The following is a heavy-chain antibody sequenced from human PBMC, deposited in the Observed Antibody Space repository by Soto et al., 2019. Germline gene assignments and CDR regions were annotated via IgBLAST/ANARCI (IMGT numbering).Heavy chain of an antibody. CDR1: GGSVRSGSHY. Sequence: QVQLQESGPGLVKPSETLSLTCTVSGGSVRSGSHYWSWIRQPPGKGLEWIGYIYYSGNTNYNPSRKSRVTISVDTSKNQFSLKLRSATAADTAVYYCARTPFDRLRRFDPWGQGILVTVSS. CDR3: ARTPFDRLRRFDP. J-gene: IGHJ5*02. V-gene: IGHV4-61*01. D-gene: IGHD5-12*01. CDR2: IYYSGNT.